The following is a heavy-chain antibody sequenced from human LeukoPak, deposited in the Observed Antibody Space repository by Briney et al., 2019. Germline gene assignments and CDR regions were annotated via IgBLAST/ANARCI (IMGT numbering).Heavy chain of an antibody. CDR3: VKDDDYGGNTHYFDY. CDR2: IWYDGSKK. D-gene: IGHD4-23*01. J-gene: IGHJ4*02. Sequence: SGGSLRLSCAASGFTFSSYGMHWVRQAPGKGLEWVAVIWYDGSKKYYADSVKGRFTISRDNSKNTLYLQMNSLRAEDTAVYYCVKDDDYGGNTHYFDYWGQGTLVTVSS. CDR1: GFTFSSYG. V-gene: IGHV3-33*06.